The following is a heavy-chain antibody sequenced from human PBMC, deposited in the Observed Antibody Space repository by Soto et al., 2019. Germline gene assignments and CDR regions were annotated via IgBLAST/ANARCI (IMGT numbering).Heavy chain of an antibody. D-gene: IGHD2-2*01. J-gene: IGHJ4*02. CDR1: GYTFTSYA. CDR3: ARARYQLLPIDY. V-gene: IGHV1-3*01. CDR2: INAGNGNT. Sequence: ASVKVSCKASGYTFTSYAMHWVRQAPGQRLEWMGWINAGNGNTKYSQKFQGRVTITRETSASTAYMELSSLRSEDTAVYYCARARYQLLPIDYWGQGTLVTVSS.